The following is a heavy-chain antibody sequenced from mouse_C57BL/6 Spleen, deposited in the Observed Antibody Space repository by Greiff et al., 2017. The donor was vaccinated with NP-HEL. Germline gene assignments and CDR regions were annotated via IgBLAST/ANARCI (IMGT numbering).Heavy chain of an antibody. CDR2: IYPGSGST. J-gene: IGHJ2*01. CDR3: ARYYDYDGYFDY. D-gene: IGHD2-4*01. Sequence: QVQLQQPGPELVKPGASVTMSCKASGYSFTSYWITWVKQSPGQGLEWIGVIYPGSGSTNYNEKFKSKATLTVDTSSSTAYMQLSSLTSEDSAVYYCARYYDYDGYFDYWGQGTTLTVSS. V-gene: IGHV1-55*01. CDR1: GYSFTSYW.